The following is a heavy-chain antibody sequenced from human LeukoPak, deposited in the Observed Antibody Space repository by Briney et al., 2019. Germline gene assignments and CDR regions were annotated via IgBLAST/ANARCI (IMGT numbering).Heavy chain of an antibody. CDR1: GGSISSYY. J-gene: IGHJ4*02. Sequence: SETLSLTCTVSGGSISSYYWTWIRQPPGKGLEWIGYIYYSGSTYYNPSLKSRVTMSVDTSKTQFSLKLSSVTAADTAVYYCARVVYSGSWGYFDYWGQGTLVTVSS. CDR2: IYYSGST. V-gene: IGHV4-59*12. CDR3: ARVVYSGSWGYFDY. D-gene: IGHD3-10*01.